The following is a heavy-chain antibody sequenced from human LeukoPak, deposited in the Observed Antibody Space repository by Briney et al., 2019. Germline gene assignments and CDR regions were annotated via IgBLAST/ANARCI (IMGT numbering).Heavy chain of an antibody. CDR2: ISSSSSYI. J-gene: IGHJ4*02. Sequence: GGSLRLSCAASGFTFSSYSMNWVRQAPGKGLEWVSSISSSSSYIYYADSVKGRFTISRDNAKNSLYLQMNSLRTEDTALYYCAKNYRLYYDTSGYRGQFDYWGQGTLVTVSS. CDR3: AKNYRLYYDTSGYRGQFDY. D-gene: IGHD3-22*01. V-gene: IGHV3-21*04. CDR1: GFTFSSYS.